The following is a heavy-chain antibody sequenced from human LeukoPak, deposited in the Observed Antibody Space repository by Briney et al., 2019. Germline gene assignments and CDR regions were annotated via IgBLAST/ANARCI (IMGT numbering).Heavy chain of an antibody. CDR2: IKPDGSDK. CDR1: AFTSSTNW. V-gene: IGHV3-7*01. J-gene: IGHJ3*02. Sequence: GGSLRLSCVGSAFTSSTNWVNWVHQDPGKGMEWVANIKPDGSDKYYVDSARGRFTVSRDNAKNSAFLQMNSLRAEDTAIYYCATISAQTFDIWGQGTLVSVSS. CDR3: ATISAQTFDI. D-gene: IGHD5-24*01.